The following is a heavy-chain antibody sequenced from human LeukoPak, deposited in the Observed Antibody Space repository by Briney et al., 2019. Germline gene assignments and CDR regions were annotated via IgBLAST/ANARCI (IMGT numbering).Heavy chain of an antibody. V-gene: IGHV1-46*01. D-gene: IGHD2-21*02. CDR1: GYTFTSYY. CDR3: ARDIVVMTYYYYYGMDV. Sequence: ASVKVSCKASGYTFTSYYMHWVRQAPGQGLEWMGIINPSGGSTTYAQKFQGRVTMTRDTSTSTVYMELSSLRSEDTAVYYCARDIVVMTYYYYYGMDVWAKGPRSPSP. J-gene: IGHJ6*02. CDR2: INPSGGST.